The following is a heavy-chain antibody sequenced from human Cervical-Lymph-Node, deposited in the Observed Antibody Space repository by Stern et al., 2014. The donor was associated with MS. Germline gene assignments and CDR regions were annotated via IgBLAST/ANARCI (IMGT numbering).Heavy chain of an antibody. J-gene: IGHJ5*02. Sequence: EVQLEESGAEVKTPGESLKISCKGSGYSFTSYWIRWVRQMPGKGLEWMGISYPGDSDARYGPSFQGQVAISADKSISTAYLQWSSLKASDTAMYYCARHDGYSYGYRFDPWGQGTLVTVSS. CDR3: ARHDGYSYGYRFDP. CDR1: GYSFTSYW. CDR2: SYPGDSDA. V-gene: IGHV5-51*01. D-gene: IGHD5-18*01.